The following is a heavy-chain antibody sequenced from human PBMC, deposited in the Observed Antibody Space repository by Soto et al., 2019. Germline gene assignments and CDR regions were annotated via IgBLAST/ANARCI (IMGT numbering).Heavy chain of an antibody. V-gene: IGHV4-39*01. D-gene: IGHD6-13*01. CDR1: GGSIRSSSYY. Sequence: SETLCLTCTVSGGSIRSSSYYWGWIRQPPGKGLDWIGSIYYSGSTYSNPSLKSRVTISVDTSKNQFSLKLSSVTAADTAVYYCARLVRAAAAYCFDYWGQGTLVTSPQ. J-gene: IGHJ4*02. CDR3: ARLVRAAAAYCFDY. CDR2: IYYSGST.